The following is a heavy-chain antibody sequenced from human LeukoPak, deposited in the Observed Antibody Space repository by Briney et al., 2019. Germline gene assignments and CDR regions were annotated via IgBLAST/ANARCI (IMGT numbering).Heavy chain of an antibody. Sequence: ASVKVSCKASGYTFNRYYMHWVRQAPGPGLEWMGWIYPNSCGTNYEQKFQGRVTITRDPTIGTAYMELSRLRSDDTAVYYCAREFRDIVVVPADSGGYYYYYMDVWGKGTTVTVSS. CDR2: IYPNSCGT. J-gene: IGHJ6*03. D-gene: IGHD2-2*01. CDR1: GYTFNRYY. CDR3: AREFRDIVVVPADSGGYYYYYMDV. V-gene: IGHV1-2*02.